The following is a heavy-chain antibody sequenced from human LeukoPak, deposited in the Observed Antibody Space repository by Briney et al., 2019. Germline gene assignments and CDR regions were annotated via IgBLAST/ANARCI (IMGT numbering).Heavy chain of an antibody. V-gene: IGHV4-59*01. J-gene: IGHJ6*03. D-gene: IGHD3-10*01. CDR3: ARGPTNYGSGRGYYYYYMDV. CDR1: GGSISSYY. CDR2: IYYSGST. Sequence: SETLSLTCTVSGGSISSYYWSWIRQPPGKGLEWIGYIYYSGSTNYNPSLKSRVTISVDTSKNQFSLKLSSVTAADTAVYYCARGPTNYGSGRGYYYYYMDVWGKGTTVTVSS.